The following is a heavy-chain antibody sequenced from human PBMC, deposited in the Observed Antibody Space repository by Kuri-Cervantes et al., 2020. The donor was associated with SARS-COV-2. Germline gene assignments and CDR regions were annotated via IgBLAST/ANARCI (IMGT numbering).Heavy chain of an antibody. D-gene: IGHD3-10*01. J-gene: IGHJ2*01. Sequence: GGSLRLSCATSGFTFTSYAMSWVRQAPGKGLEWVSTISGGGGSTYYADSVKGRFTISRDNSKNTLYLQMNSLRAEDTAVYYCARETPWFGETLGPGWYFDLWGRGTLVTVSS. CDR3: ARETPWFGETLGPGWYFDL. V-gene: IGHV3-23*01. CDR2: ISGGGGST. CDR1: GFTFTSYA.